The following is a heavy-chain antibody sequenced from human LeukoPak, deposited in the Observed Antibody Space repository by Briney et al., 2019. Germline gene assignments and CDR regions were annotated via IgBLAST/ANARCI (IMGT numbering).Heavy chain of an antibody. CDR2: IIPIFGTA. CDR3: ATGTYGYDSPYYYYGMDV. CDR1: GGTFSSYA. J-gene: IGHJ6*02. D-gene: IGHD5-18*01. Sequence: GASVKVSCKASGGTFSSYAISWVRQAPGQGLEWMGGIIPIFGTANYAQKFQGRVTITADESTSTAYMELSSLRSEDTAVYYCATGTYGYDSPYYYYGMDVWGQGTTVTVSS. V-gene: IGHV1-69*13.